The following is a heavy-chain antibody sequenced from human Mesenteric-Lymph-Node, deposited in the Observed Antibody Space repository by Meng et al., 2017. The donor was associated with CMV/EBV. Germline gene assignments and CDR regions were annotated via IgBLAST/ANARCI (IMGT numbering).Heavy chain of an antibody. V-gene: IGHV4-59*01. CDR3: ARHYSNYDNWFDP. CDR1: GDSIISYY. J-gene: IGHJ5*02. D-gene: IGHD4-11*01. CDR2: VYYTGST. Sequence: SETLSLTCTVSGDSIISYYWNWIRLSPGKGLEWIGYVYYTGSTNYNPSLKSRVTISADTSKNQFSLRLSSVTAADTAVYFCARHYSNYDNWFDPWGQGTLVTVSS.